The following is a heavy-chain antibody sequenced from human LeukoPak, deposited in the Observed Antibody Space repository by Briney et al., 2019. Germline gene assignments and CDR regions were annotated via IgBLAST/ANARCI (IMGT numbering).Heavy chain of an antibody. CDR1: GFTFSNAW. CDR2: IKRKTDGGTT. J-gene: IGHJ4*02. CDR3: TTDRHYDFWSGYYKDNFDY. D-gene: IGHD3-3*01. Sequence: NLGGSLRLSCTASGFTFSNAWRSWVRQAPGKGLEWVGRIKRKTDGGTTDYAAPVKGRFTISRDDSKNTLYLQMNSLKTEDTAVYYCTTDRHYDFWSGYYKDNFDYWGQGTLVTVSS. V-gene: IGHV3-15*01.